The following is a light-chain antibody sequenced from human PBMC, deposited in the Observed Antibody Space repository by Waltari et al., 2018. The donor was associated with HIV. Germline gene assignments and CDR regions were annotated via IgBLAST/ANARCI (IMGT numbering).Light chain of an antibody. Sequence: SYDLTQPLSVSVALGQPARIPCGGRAIGTQDVHWYQQKPGQAPSLLIFNDKNRPSGIPERFSGSKSRNTATLTISEAQGGDEAAYFCQVWDHTSAVFGGGTNLTVL. V-gene: IGLV3-9*01. CDR1: AIGTQD. CDR3: QVWDHTSAV. J-gene: IGLJ3*02. CDR2: NDK.